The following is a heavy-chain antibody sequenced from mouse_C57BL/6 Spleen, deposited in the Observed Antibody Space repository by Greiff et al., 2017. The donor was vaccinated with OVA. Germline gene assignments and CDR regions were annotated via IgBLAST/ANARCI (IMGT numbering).Heavy chain of an antibody. Sequence: VQLQQPGAELVKPGASVKMSCKASGYTFTSYWITWVKQRPGQGLEWIGDIYPGSGSTNYNEKFKSKATLTVDTSTSTAYMQLSSLTSEDSAVYYCAREDFGYDSAWFAYWGQGTLVTVSA. V-gene: IGHV1-55*01. CDR1: GYTFTSYW. CDR3: AREDFGYDSAWFAY. D-gene: IGHD2-4*01. J-gene: IGHJ3*01. CDR2: IYPGSGST.